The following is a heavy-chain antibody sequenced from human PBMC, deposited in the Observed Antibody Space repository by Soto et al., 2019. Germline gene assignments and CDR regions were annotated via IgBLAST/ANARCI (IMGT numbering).Heavy chain of an antibody. CDR2: IWYDGSNK. J-gene: IGHJ4*02. Sequence: QVQLVESGGGVVQPGRSLRLSCAASGFTFSSYGMHWVRQAPGKGLEWVAVIWYDGSNKYYADSMKGRFTISRDNSKNTLYLQMNSLRAEDTAVYYCARAKEYSTYYFDYWGQGTLVTVSS. V-gene: IGHV3-33*01. D-gene: IGHD6-6*01. CDR1: GFTFSSYG. CDR3: ARAKEYSTYYFDY.